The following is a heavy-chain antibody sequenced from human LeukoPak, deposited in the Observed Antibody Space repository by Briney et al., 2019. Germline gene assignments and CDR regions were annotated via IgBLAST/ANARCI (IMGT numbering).Heavy chain of an antibody. CDR2: IYYTGST. D-gene: IGHD3-22*01. CDR3: ARYYYTTGSLDY. V-gene: IGHV4-59*01. CDR1: GGSINNYY. Sequence: SETLSLTCSVSGGSINNYYWGWIRQLPGKGLEWIGYIYYTGSTNCNPSLKSRLILSVDTSKNQFSLRLSSVTAADTAVYFCARYYYTTGSLDYWGQGTLVTVSS. J-gene: IGHJ4*02.